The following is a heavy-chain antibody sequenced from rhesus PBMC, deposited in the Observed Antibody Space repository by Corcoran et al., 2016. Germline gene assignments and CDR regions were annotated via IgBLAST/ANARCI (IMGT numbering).Heavy chain of an antibody. CDR1: GGSISGGYD. Sequence: QVQLQESGPGVVKPSETLSLTCAVSGGSISGGYDWSWIRQPPGKGLEWIGYIYGSSGNTYYNPSLKSRVTISKDTSKNQCSLKLSSVTAADTAVYYCARDLDYSVGGGLDSWGQGVVVTVSS. J-gene: IGHJ6*01. V-gene: IGHV4-76*01. CDR3: ARDLDYSVGGGLDS. CDR2: IYGSSGNT. D-gene: IGHD3-16*01.